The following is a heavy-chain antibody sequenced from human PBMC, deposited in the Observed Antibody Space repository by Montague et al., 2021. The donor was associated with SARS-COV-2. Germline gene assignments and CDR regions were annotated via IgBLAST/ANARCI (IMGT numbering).Heavy chain of an antibody. CDR3: ARGAGYSSSWYLAFEI. Sequence: SETLSLTCTVSGDSVNSGSYYWSWIRQPPGKGLEWIRYIYYRGSTNYNPSLKSRVTISIDTSKNQFSLKLSSVTAADTAVYYCARGAGYSSSWYLAFEIWGQGTMVTVSS. CDR1: GDSVNSGSYY. V-gene: IGHV4-61*01. D-gene: IGHD6-13*01. CDR2: IYYRGST. J-gene: IGHJ3*02.